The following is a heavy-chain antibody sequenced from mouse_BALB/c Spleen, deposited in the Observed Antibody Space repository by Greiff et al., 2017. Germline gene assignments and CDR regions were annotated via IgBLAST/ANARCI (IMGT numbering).Heavy chain of an antibody. J-gene: IGHJ3*01. CDR3: ARGNWDGFAY. D-gene: IGHD4-1*02. CDR1: GFTFSDYG. Sequence: EVMLVESGGGLVQPGGSRKLSCAASGFTFSDYGMAWVRQAPGKGPEWVAFISNLAYSIYYADTVTGRFTISRENAKNTLYLEMSSLRSEDTAMYYCARGNWDGFAYWGQGTLVTVSA. CDR2: ISNLAYSI. V-gene: IGHV5-15*02.